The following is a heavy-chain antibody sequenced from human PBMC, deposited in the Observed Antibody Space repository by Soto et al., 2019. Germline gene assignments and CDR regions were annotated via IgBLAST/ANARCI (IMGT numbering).Heavy chain of an antibody. J-gene: IGHJ4*02. D-gene: IGHD1-26*01. CDR3: ARAGLGDGSDY. CDR2: IYYSGST. V-gene: IGHV4-39*07. CDR1: GDSISSSGYY. Sequence: SETLSLTCSVSGDSISSSGYYWGWIRQPPGKGLEWIGSIYYSGSTHYNPSLKSRVTISVDTSKNQFSLKLSSVTAADTAVYYCARAGLGDGSDYWGQGTLVTSPQ.